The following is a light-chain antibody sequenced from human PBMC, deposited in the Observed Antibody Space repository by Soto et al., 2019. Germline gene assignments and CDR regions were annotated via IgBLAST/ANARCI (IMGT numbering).Light chain of an antibody. CDR1: QSISSW. CDR3: QQYNSYQYT. V-gene: IGKV1-5*01. CDR2: DAS. J-gene: IGKJ2*01. Sequence: DIQMTQSPSTLSASVGDRVTITCRASQSISSWLAWYQQKPGKAPELLIYDASSLESGVPSRFSGSASGTEFTLTISSLQPDDFATYYCQQYNSYQYTFGQGTKLEIK.